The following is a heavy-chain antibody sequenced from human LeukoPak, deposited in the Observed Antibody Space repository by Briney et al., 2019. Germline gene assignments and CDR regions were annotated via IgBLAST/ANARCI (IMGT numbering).Heavy chain of an antibody. CDR3: TRRASQIASGSYYY. D-gene: IGHD1-26*01. CDR1: GFTFSGPA. V-gene: IGHV3-73*01. CDR2: IRSKGNSYAT. J-gene: IGHJ4*02. Sequence: GGPLSLSWAASGFTFSGPAMRGVRQASRKGLEWVGRIRSKGNSYATAYAASVKGRFTISRDDSKNTAYLQMNSLKTEDTAVYYCTRRASQIASGSYYYWGQGTLVTVSS.